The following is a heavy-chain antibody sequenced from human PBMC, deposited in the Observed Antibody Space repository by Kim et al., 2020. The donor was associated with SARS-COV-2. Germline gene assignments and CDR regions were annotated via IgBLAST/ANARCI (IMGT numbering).Heavy chain of an antibody. Sequence: SETLSLTCAVYGGSFSGYYWSWIRQPPGKGLEWIGEINHSGSTNYNPSLKSRVTISVDTSKNQFSLKLSSVTAVDTAVYYCARGLAVVVPAAITPYYYYMDVWGKGTTVTVSS. D-gene: IGHD2-2*01. CDR3: ARGLAVVVPAAITPYYYYMDV. CDR2: INHSGST. CDR1: GGSFSGYY. J-gene: IGHJ6*03. V-gene: IGHV4-34*01.